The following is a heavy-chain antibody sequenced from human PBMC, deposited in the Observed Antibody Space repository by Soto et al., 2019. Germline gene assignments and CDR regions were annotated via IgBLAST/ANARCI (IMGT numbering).Heavy chain of an antibody. CDR1: GGSFSGYY. CDR3: ARGDIAAAGTFDY. V-gene: IGHV4-34*01. D-gene: IGHD6-13*01. J-gene: IGHJ4*02. CDR2: INHSGST. Sequence: QVQLQQWGAGLLKPSETLSLTCAVYGGSFSGYYWSWIRQPPGKGLEWIGEINHSGSTNYNPSLKSRVXXSXDXXKNQFSLKLSSVTAADTAVYYCARGDIAAAGTFDYWGQGTLVTVSS.